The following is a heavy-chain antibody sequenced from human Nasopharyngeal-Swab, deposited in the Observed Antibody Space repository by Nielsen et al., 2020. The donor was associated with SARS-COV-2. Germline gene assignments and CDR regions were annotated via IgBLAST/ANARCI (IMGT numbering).Heavy chain of an antibody. J-gene: IGHJ4*02. CDR3: ARGLIAAAGIFDY. V-gene: IGHV5-51*01. CDR1: GYSFTSYW. Sequence: GESLKISCKGSGYSFTSYWIGWVPQMPGKGLELMGIIYPGYSDTRYSPSFQGQVTISADKSISTAYLQWSSLKASDTAMYYCARGLIAAAGIFDYWGQGTLVTVSS. D-gene: IGHD6-13*01. CDR2: IYPGYSDT.